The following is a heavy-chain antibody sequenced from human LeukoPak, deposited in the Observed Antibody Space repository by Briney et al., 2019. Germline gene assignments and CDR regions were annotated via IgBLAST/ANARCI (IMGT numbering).Heavy chain of an antibody. CDR1: GGSISSYY. CDR2: IYDSGST. Sequence: ASETLSLTCTVSGGSISSYYWSWIRQPPGKGLEWIGYIYDSGSTNYNPSLKSRVTISVDTSKNQFSLKLSSVTAADTAVYYCARVGGTNYYYYGMDVWGQGTTVTVSS. V-gene: IGHV4-59*01. J-gene: IGHJ6*02. D-gene: IGHD1-1*01. CDR3: ARVGGTNYYYYGMDV.